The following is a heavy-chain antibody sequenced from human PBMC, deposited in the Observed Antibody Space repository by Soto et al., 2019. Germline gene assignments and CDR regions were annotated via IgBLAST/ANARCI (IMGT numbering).Heavy chain of an antibody. CDR1: GDSVSINSAA. J-gene: IGHJ6*02. V-gene: IGHV6-1*01. Sequence: PSQTLSLTCAFSGDSVSINSAAWNWIRQSPSRDLEWLGRTYYRSKWYNDYAVSVKSRITINPDTSKNQFSLQLNSVTPEDTAVYYCAREDIVLMVYAIGYYGMDVRGQGTTVTVSS. CDR3: AREDIVLMVYAIGYYGMDV. D-gene: IGHD2-8*01. CDR2: TYYRSKWYN.